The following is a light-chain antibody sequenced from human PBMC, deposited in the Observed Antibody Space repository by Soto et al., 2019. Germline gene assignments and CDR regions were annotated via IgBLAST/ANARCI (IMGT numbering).Light chain of an antibody. Sequence: DVVMTQSPLSLPVTLGQPASISCRSSQSLVHSSGNTYLNWFLQRPGHSPRRLIYQVSNRDSGVPDRFSGSGSGIDFTLKISRVEADDVGVYYCMQGTHWPWTFGQGTRVEIK. J-gene: IGKJ1*01. V-gene: IGKV2-30*02. CDR3: MQGTHWPWT. CDR1: QSLVHSSGNTY. CDR2: QVS.